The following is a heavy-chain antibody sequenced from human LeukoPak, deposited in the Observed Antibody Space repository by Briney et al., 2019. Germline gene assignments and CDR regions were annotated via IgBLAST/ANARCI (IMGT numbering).Heavy chain of an antibody. Sequence: ASVKVSCKASGYTFTGYYMHWVRQAPGQGLEWMGWISPNSGGTNYAQKFQGRVTMTRDTSISTAYMELSRLRSDDTAVYYCATAPPSQGYSSGWYEGLEYWGQGTLVTVSS. D-gene: IGHD6-19*01. CDR1: GYTFTGYY. CDR3: ATAPPSQGYSSGWYEGLEY. CDR2: ISPNSGGT. J-gene: IGHJ4*02. V-gene: IGHV1-2*02.